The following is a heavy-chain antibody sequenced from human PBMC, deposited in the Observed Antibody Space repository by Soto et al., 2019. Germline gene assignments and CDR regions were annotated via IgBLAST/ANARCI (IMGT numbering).Heavy chain of an antibody. D-gene: IGHD5-12*01. CDR2: IYYSGST. V-gene: IGHV4-59*01. Sequence: LSLTCTVSGGSISSYYWSWIRQPPGKGLEWIGYIYYSGSTNYNPSLKSRVTISVDTSKNQFSLKLSSVTAADTAVYYCARGDIVATMPYFDYWGQGTLVTVSS. CDR1: GGSISSYY. J-gene: IGHJ4*02. CDR3: ARGDIVATMPYFDY.